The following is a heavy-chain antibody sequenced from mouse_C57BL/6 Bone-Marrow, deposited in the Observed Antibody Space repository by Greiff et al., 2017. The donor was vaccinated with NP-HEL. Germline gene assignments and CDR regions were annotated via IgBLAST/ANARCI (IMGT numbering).Heavy chain of an antibody. CDR1: GFTFSDYY. J-gene: IGHJ3*01. Sequence: EVKVVESEGGLVQPGSSMKLSCTASGFTFSDYYMAWVRQVPEKGLEWVANINYDGSSTYYLDSLKSRFIISRDNAKNILYLQMSSLKSEDTATYYCARESSGYLWFAYWGQGTLVTVSA. D-gene: IGHD3-2*02. CDR3: ARESSGYLWFAY. V-gene: IGHV5-16*01. CDR2: INYDGSST.